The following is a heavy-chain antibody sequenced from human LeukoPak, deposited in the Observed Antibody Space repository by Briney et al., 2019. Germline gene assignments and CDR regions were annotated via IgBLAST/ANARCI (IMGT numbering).Heavy chain of an antibody. CDR2: IYRVGTT. CDR1: AFTVYNNY. CDR3: ANSPTLGV. V-gene: IGHV3-53*05. D-gene: IGHD3-16*01. Sequence: PGGSLRLSCAASAFTVYNNYMRWVRQAPGKGLEFVSLIYRVGTTSYADSVKGRCTISRDNSKNTLYLQMNSRRVEDTAVYYCANSPTLGVWGQGTLVTVSS. J-gene: IGHJ4*02.